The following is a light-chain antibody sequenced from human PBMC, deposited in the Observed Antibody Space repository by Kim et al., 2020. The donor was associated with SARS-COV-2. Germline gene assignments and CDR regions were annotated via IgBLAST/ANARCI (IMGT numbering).Light chain of an antibody. CDR1: HIGSKS. CDR2: YDS. J-gene: IGLJ2*01. Sequence: APGKTARITCGGNHIGSKSVHGYQQKPGQAPVLVIYYDSDRPSGIPERFSGSNSGNTATLTISRVEAGDEADYYCQVWDSSSDLVVFGGGTQLTVL. CDR3: QVWDSSSDLVV. V-gene: IGLV3-21*04.